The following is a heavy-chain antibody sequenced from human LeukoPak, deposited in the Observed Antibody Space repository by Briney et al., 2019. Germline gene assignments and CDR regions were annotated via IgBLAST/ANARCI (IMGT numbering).Heavy chain of an antibody. J-gene: IGHJ5*02. V-gene: IGHV3-66*02. Sequence: PGGSLRLSCAAPEFYASANSMNWVRQAPGKGLEWVSVVYSGGATHYADSIKGRFTISRDKSKNTLYLQMHSLRPEDTAVYYCARVRLNWFEHWGQGTPVTVAS. CDR3: ARVRLNWFEH. CDR2: VYSGGAT. CDR1: EFYASANS.